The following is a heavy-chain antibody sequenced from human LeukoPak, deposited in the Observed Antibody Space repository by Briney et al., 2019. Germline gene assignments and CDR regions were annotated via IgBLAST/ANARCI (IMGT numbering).Heavy chain of an antibody. CDR3: ATAGITIFGVALPADV. D-gene: IGHD3-3*01. CDR1: GYTFTSYG. V-gene: IGHV1-18*01. J-gene: IGHJ6*04. Sequence: ASVKVSCKASGYTFTSYGISWVRQAPGQGLEWMGWISAYNGNTNYAQKLQGIVTMTTDTSTSTAYMELRSLRSDDTAVYYCATAGITIFGVALPADVWGKGTTVTVSS. CDR2: ISAYNGNT.